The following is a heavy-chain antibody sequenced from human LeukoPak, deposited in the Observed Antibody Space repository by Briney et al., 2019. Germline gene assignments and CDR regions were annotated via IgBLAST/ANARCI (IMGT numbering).Heavy chain of an antibody. CDR3: ARGVRYYYGSGSYYSSRSTLGYYYMDV. D-gene: IGHD3-10*01. J-gene: IGHJ6*03. Sequence: KASETLSLTCAVYGGSFSGYYWSWIRQPPGKGLEWIGEINHSGSTNYNPALKSRVTISVDTSKNQFSLKLSSVTAADTAVYYCARGVRYYYGSGSYYSSRSTLGYYYMDVWGKGTTVTVSS. V-gene: IGHV4-34*01. CDR2: INHSGST. CDR1: GGSFSGYY.